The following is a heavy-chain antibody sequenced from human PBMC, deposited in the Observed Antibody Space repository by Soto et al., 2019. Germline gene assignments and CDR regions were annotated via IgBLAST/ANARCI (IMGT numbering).Heavy chain of an antibody. V-gene: IGHV4-31*03. CDR3: ARWPQLEPRFDY. CDR1: SGSISSGGYY. J-gene: IGHJ4*02. Sequence: QVQLQESGPGLVKPSQTLSLTCTVSSGSISSGGYYWSWIRQHPVKGLEWIGYIYYSGITYYNPSLKSRVTISVDTSKNQFALKLSSVTAADTAVYYCARWPQLEPRFDYWGQGTLVTVSS. D-gene: IGHD1-1*01. CDR2: IYYSGIT.